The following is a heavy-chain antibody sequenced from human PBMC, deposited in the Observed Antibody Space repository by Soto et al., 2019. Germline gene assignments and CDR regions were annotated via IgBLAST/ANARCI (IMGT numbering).Heavy chain of an antibody. CDR2: ISATGSG. J-gene: IGHJ6*02. CDR1: GCSVSSGSYY. CDR3: ARAHSGYDPLGMDV. D-gene: IGHD5-12*01. Sequence: QVQLQESGPGLVKPAETLAVTCTVSGCSVSSGSYYWSWIRQPPGKGLEWVGCISATGSGDYNPSLKSRVTISVHTSKRQFSLRLNSVTAADTAVYYCARAHSGYDPLGMDVWGQGTTVTVSS. V-gene: IGHV4-61*01.